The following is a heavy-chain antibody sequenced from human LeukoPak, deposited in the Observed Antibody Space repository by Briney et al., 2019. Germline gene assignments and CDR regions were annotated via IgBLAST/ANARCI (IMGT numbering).Heavy chain of an antibody. CDR1: GFTFSNAW. CDR2: IKSKTDAGTT. D-gene: IGHD3-3*01. J-gene: IGHJ4*02. Sequence: GGSHRLSCAASGFTFSNAWMNWVRQAPGKGLDWIGRIKSKTDAGTTEYAAPLKGRFTISRDDSKDTLYLQVNSLKTEDTAVYYCTTDLRQDHWGQGTLVTVSS. CDR3: TTDLRQDH. V-gene: IGHV3-15*01.